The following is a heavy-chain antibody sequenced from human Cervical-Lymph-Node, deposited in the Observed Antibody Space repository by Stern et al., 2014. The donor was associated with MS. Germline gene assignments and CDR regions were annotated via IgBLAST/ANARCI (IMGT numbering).Heavy chain of an antibody. J-gene: IGHJ6*01. V-gene: IGHV1-69*06. CDR1: GDTFTDYA. CDR3: AREVGSLAMDV. D-gene: IGHD1-1*01. CDR2: ITPIFGSA. Sequence: VQLVESGAEVKKPGSSVKVSCKASGDTFTDYAISWVRQAPGQGPEWMGVITPIFGSADYAQKFQGRLTITADKSTSTAYMNLSSLTSEDTAVYYCAREVGSLAMDVWGQGTTVIVSS.